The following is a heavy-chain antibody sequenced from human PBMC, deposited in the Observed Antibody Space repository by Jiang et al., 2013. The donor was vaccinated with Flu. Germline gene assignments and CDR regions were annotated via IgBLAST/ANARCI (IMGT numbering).Heavy chain of an antibody. V-gene: IGHV5-51*01. CDR1: GYSFTNYW. D-gene: IGHD3-16*01. J-gene: IGHJ6*01. CDR2: IYPGDSNT. CDR3: ARHPRIFPLGEACGMDV. Sequence: GAEVKKPGESLKISCKGSGYSFTNYWIGWVRQMPGKGLEWIGTIYPGDSNTKYSPSFQGQVTISADNSISTAYLQWRSLKASDTAMYYCARHPRIFPLGEACGMDVWGPRDHGHRL.